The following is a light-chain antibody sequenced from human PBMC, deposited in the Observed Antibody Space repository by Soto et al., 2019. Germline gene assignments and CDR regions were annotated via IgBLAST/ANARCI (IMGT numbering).Light chain of an antibody. CDR2: GAS. V-gene: IGKV3-20*01. CDR3: QQYGGSPPGVT. J-gene: IGKJ4*02. Sequence: EIVLTQSPGTLSLSPGESATLSCRASQRVSTSFLAWYQQKPGQAPRLLIFGASSRATGIPDRFTSSGSGTDFTLTISSVEHEDFAVYYCQQYGGSPPGVTFGGGTKVEIK. CDR1: QRVSTSF.